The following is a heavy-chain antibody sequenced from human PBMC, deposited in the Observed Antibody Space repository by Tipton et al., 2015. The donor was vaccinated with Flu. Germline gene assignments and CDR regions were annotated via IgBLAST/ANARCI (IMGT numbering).Heavy chain of an antibody. V-gene: IGHV4-59*01. CDR1: GGSISSYY. CDR3: ARELNYGMDV. J-gene: IGHJ6*02. CDR2: IYYSGST. Sequence: LSCTVSGGSISSYYWSWIRQPPGKGLEWIGYIYYSGSTNYNPSLKRRVTISVDTSKNQFSLKLSSVTAADTAVYYCARELNYGMDVWGQGTTVTVSS.